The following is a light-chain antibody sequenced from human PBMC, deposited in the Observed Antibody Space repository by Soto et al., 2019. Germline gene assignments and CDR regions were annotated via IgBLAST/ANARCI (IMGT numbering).Light chain of an antibody. V-gene: IGLV7-43*01. CDR1: TGAVTSGYY. J-gene: IGLJ3*02. CDR2: STS. Sequence: QAVVTQEPSLTVSPGGTVTLTCASSTGAVTSGYYPNWFQQKPGQAPRALSYSTSNKHSWTPARFSGSLLGGKAALTLSGVQPEDEAEYYCLLYYGGVNGVFGGGTQLTVL. CDR3: LLYYGGVNGV.